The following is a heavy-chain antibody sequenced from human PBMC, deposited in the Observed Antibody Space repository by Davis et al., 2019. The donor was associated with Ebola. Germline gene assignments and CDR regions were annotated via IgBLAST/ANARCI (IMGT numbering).Heavy chain of an antibody. Sequence: SETLSLTCAVSGASVSSGGYSWSWIRQPPGKGLEWIGYIFHSGATSFNPSLQSRVQMSLDKSNNQFSLTLKSVTAADTAVYFCAGTHYGDYIRGWFDPWGQGTLVTVSS. V-gene: IGHV4-30-2*01. J-gene: IGHJ5*02. CDR2: IFHSGAT. D-gene: IGHD4-17*01. CDR3: AGTHYGDYIRGWFDP. CDR1: GASVSSGGYS.